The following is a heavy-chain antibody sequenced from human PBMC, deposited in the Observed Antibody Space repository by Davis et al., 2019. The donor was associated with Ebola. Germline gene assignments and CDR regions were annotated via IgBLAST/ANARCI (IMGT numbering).Heavy chain of an antibody. CDR2: ISGSGGST. J-gene: IGHJ4*02. V-gene: IGHV3-23*01. Sequence: PGGSLRLSCAASGFTFSSYAMSWVRQAPGKGLEWVSAISGSGGSTYYADSVKGRFTISRDNAKNSLYLQMNSLRAGDTAVYYCAKDPSPFLEWSHFDYWGQGTLVTVSS. CDR3: AKDPSPFLEWSHFDY. D-gene: IGHD3-3*02. CDR1: GFTFSSYA.